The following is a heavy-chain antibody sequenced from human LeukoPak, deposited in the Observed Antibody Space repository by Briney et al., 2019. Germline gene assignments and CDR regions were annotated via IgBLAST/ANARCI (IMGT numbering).Heavy chain of an antibody. CDR3: AEAVAGTLNWFDP. Sequence: SETLSLTCTVSGDSISTSNSYWGWIRQPPGKGLEWIGSIYYSGNTYYNASLKSRVTISVDTSKNQFSLKLTSVTAADTAVYYCAEAVAGTLNWFDPWGQGTLVTVSS. V-gene: IGHV4-39*07. CDR2: IYYSGNT. D-gene: IGHD6-19*01. J-gene: IGHJ5*02. CDR1: GDSISTSNSY.